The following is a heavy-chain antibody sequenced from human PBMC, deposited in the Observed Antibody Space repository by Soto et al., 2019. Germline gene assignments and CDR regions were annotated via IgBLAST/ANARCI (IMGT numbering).Heavy chain of an antibody. CDR2: IIPIFGTA. Sequence: QVQLVQSGAEVKKPGSSVKVSCKASGGTFSSYAISWVRQAPGQGLEWMGGIIPIFGTANYAQKFQGRVTITADESTSTADLELSRLRSEDTAVYYCARGGATTVARDMGMDVWGQGTTVTVSS. V-gene: IGHV1-69*01. D-gene: IGHD4-17*01. CDR1: GGTFSSYA. J-gene: IGHJ6*02. CDR3: ARGGATTVARDMGMDV.